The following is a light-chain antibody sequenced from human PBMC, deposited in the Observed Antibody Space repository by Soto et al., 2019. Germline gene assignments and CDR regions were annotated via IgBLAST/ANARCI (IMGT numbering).Light chain of an antibody. Sequence: DIVMTQSPDSLAVSLGERATINCKSSQSVLFSASNKNFLAWYQQRPGQSPKLLIYGASTRQSGVPDRFSGSGSGTDFTLTISSLQAEDVAVYYCQQYYSSPRTFGQGTKVEIK. V-gene: IGKV4-1*01. CDR2: GAS. J-gene: IGKJ1*01. CDR3: QQYYSSPRT. CDR1: QSVLFSASNKNF.